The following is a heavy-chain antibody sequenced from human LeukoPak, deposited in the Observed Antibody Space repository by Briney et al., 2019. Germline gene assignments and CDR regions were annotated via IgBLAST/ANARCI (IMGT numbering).Heavy chain of an antibody. V-gene: IGHV3-23*01. CDR2: ISCSGGST. D-gene: IGHD3-10*01. Sequence: GGSLRLSCAASGFTFRSYDMSWVRQAPGKGLEWVSAISCSGGSTYYADSVKGRFTISRDNSKTTLYLQRNRLRAEDTAVYYCASYYGSGRYYFDYWGQGTLVTVSS. J-gene: IGHJ4*02. CDR3: ASYYGSGRYYFDY. CDR1: GFTFRSYD.